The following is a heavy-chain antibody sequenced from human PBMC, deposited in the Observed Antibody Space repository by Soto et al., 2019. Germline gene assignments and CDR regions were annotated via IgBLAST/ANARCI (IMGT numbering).Heavy chain of an antibody. Sequence: EVQLVESGGDSVQPGGSLRLSCAASGFTFSTYWMHWVRQAPGEGLVWVSRIKGDESSTSSADSVKARFTISRDNAKNTLYLHMNSLRADETAVYYCVRSAFHNYYVDYWGQGTLVTVSS. CDR2: IKGDESST. D-gene: IGHD3-3*02. CDR1: GFTFSTYW. CDR3: VRSAFHNYYVDY. V-gene: IGHV3-74*01. J-gene: IGHJ4*02.